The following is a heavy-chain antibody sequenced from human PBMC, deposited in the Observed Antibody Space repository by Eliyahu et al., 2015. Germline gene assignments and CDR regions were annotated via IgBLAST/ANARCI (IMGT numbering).Heavy chain of an antibody. CDR3: ARDLPIYADGDYLDY. Sequence: QVQLVXSGGGVVQPGRSLRXSCAASGFTFXSYGXPWVRQAPGKGLEWVAVIWYDGSNKYYADSVKGRFTISRDNSKNTLYLQMNSLRAEDTAVYYCARDLPIYADGDYLDYWGQGTLVTVSS. J-gene: IGHJ4*02. D-gene: IGHD3-16*01. V-gene: IGHV3-33*01. CDR2: IWYDGSNK. CDR1: GFTFXSYG.